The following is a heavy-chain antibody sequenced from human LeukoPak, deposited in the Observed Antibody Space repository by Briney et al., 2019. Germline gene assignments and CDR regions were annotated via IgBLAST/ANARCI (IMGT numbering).Heavy chain of an antibody. CDR3: ARQSRGIAVAGLDY. D-gene: IGHD6-19*01. V-gene: IGHV4-59*08. CDR1: GGSISSYY. CDR2: IYYNGST. J-gene: IGHJ4*02. Sequence: SETLSLTCIVSGGSISSYYWTWIRQPPGKGLEWIGYIYYNGSTNYNPSLKSRVTISVATSKNQFSLKLNSVTAADTAVYYCARQSRGIAVAGLDYWGQGILVTVSS.